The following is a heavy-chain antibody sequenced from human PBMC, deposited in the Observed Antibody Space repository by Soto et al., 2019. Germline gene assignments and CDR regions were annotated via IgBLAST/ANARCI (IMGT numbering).Heavy chain of an antibody. Sequence: GESLKISCKGSGYSFTSYWIGWVRQMPGKGLEWMGIIYPGDSDTRYSPSFQGQVTISADKSISTAYLQWSSLKASDTAMYYCARQLGGYSGYDDFDYWGQGTLVTVSS. V-gene: IGHV5-51*01. CDR2: IYPGDSDT. CDR3: ARQLGGYSGYDDFDY. J-gene: IGHJ4*02. CDR1: GYSFTSYW. D-gene: IGHD5-12*01.